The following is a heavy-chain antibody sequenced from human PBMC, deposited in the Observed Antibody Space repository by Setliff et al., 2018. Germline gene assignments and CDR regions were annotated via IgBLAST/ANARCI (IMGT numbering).Heavy chain of an antibody. V-gene: IGHV7-4-1*02. CDR1: GYTFTTYA. Sequence: GASVKVSCKTSGYTFTTYAINWVRQAPGQGLEWMGWINTNTGNPTYAQDFTGRCVFSLDTSVSTAYLQISSLKAEDTAVYYCARDLGYCSTTSCHGDWFDPWGQGTLVTVSS. J-gene: IGHJ5*02. CDR2: INTNTGNP. CDR3: ARDLGYCSTTSCHGDWFDP. D-gene: IGHD2-2*01.